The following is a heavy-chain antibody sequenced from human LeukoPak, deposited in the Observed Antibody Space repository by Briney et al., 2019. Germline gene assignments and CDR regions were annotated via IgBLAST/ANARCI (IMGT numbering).Heavy chain of an antibody. J-gene: IGHJ3*02. Sequence: KASETLSLTCAVSGGSISSGGYSWSWIRQPPGKGLEWIGYIYHSGSTYYNPSLKSRVTISVDRSKNQFSLKLSSVTAADTAVYYCARGPYYYDSSTPFDIWGQGTIVTVSS. CDR1: GGSISSGGYS. D-gene: IGHD3-22*01. V-gene: IGHV4-30-2*01. CDR3: ARGPYYYDSSTPFDI. CDR2: IYHSGST.